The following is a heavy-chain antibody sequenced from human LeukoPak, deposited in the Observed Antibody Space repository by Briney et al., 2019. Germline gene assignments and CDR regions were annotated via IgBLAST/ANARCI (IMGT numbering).Heavy chain of an antibody. J-gene: IGHJ5*02. CDR2: IKSKTDGGTT. D-gene: IGHD6-13*01. V-gene: IGHV3-15*01. Sequence: PGGSLTLSCAASGFTFSNAWMSWVRQATGKGREWVGRIKSKTDGGTTYYAAPVKGRFTISRDDSKNTLYLQMNSLKTEDTAVYYCTTDLGQQLVLEGYNWFDPWGQGTLVTVSS. CDR1: GFTFSNAW. CDR3: TTDLGQQLVLEGYNWFDP.